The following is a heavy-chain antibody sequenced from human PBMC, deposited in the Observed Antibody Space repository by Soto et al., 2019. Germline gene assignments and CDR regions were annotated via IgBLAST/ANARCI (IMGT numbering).Heavy chain of an antibody. D-gene: IGHD3-16*01. V-gene: IGHV3-30*18. CDR3: AKDTGYGVYVWPPFYFGLDV. CDR1: GFTFDIYG. J-gene: IGHJ6*02. CDR2: ISYDGNNK. Sequence: QVQLVESGGGVVQPGRSLRLSCAASGFTFDIYGMHWVRQAPGKGLEWVAVISYDGNNKYYADSVKGRFTISRDNSKNTLYLQMNSLSAEETTVYFCAKDTGYGVYVWPPFYFGLDVWGQGTTVTVSS.